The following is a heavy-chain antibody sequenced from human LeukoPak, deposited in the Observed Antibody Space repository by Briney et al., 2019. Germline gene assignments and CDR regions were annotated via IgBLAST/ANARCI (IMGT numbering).Heavy chain of an antibody. D-gene: IGHD5-18*01. V-gene: IGHV3-74*01. CDR2: INSDGSST. CDR3: ARVAYSYGPTDY. J-gene: IGHJ4*02. CDR1: GFTFSDFW. Sequence: GGSLRLSCAASGFTFSDFWMHWVRQAPGKGLVWVSRINSDGSSTSYADSVKGRFTISRDNAKNTLYLQMNSLRAEDTAVYYCARVAYSYGPTDYWGQGTLVTVSS.